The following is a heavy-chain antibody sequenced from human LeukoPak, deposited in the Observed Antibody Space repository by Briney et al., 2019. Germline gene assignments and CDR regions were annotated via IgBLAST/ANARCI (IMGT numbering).Heavy chain of an antibody. CDR2: INHSGST. D-gene: IGHD5/OR15-5a*01. Sequence: SETLSLTCDVSGGSVTSTNWWTWVRQPPGKGLEWIGEINHSGSTKYNPSLKSRITISVDASKKQFSLKLRSVTAADTAVYYCARGSTVHSHGFDIWGQGTIVTVSS. J-gene: IGHJ3*02. CDR1: GGSVTSTNW. V-gene: IGHV4-4*02. CDR3: ARGSTVHSHGFDI.